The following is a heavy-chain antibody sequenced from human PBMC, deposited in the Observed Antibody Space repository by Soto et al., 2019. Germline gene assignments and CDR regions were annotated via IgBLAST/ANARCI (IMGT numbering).Heavy chain of an antibody. CDR1: GGSISSYY. V-gene: IGHV4-59*08. D-gene: IGHD2-15*01. J-gene: IGHJ5*02. CDR3: ARRLHDYCSGGSCYWFDP. Sequence: PSETLSLTCTVSGGSISSYYWSWIRQPPGKGLEWIGYIYYSGSTNYNPSLKSRVTISVDTSKNQFSLKLSSVTAADTAVYYCARRLHDYCSGGSCYWFDPWGQGTLVT. CDR2: IYYSGST.